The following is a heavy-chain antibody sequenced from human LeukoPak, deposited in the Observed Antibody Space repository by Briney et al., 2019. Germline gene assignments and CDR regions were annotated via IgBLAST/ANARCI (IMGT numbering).Heavy chain of an antibody. CDR3: ASTIDIAMPRYEY. CDR1: GYTFNNYY. J-gene: IGHJ4*02. V-gene: IGHV1-46*02. CDR2: INPSGIGST. D-gene: IGHD5-18*01. Sequence: ASVKVSCKASGYTFNNYYMHWVRQAPGQGLEWMGIINPSGIGSTSYALKFQGRVTMTRDTSTSTVYRDTSTSTVYMELSSLTSEDTAVYYCASTIDIAMPRYEYWGQGTLVTVSS.